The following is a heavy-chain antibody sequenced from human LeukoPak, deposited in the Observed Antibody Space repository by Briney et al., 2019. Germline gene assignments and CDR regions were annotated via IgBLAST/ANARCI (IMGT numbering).Heavy chain of an antibody. CDR3: ARGLVDVHDSSGYYSNWFDP. Sequence: PGGSLRLSCAASGFTFTSYAMTWVRQAPGKGLEWVSAISGSGANTYYADSVKGRFTISRENSKNTLYVQMNSLRVEDTAVYYCARGLVDVHDSSGYYSNWFDPWGQGTLVTVSS. CDR1: GFTFTSYA. D-gene: IGHD3-22*01. V-gene: IGHV3-23*01. J-gene: IGHJ5*01. CDR2: ISGSGANT.